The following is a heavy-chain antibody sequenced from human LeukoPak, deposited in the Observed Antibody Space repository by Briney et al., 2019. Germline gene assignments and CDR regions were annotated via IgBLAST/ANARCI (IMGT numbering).Heavy chain of an antibody. Sequence: GASVKVSCKASGGTFSNYAISWVRQAPGQGLEWMGGIIPIFGTANCAQKFQGRVTITADKSTSTAYMELSSLRSEDTAVYYCAREELRFLEWPSSAMDVWGQGTTVTVSS. J-gene: IGHJ6*02. CDR1: GGTFSNYA. CDR3: AREELRFLEWPSSAMDV. V-gene: IGHV1-69*06. CDR2: IIPIFGTA. D-gene: IGHD3-3*01.